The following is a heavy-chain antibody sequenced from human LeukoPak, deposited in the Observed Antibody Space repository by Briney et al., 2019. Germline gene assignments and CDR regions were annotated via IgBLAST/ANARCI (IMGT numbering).Heavy chain of an antibody. J-gene: IGHJ4*02. Sequence: GGSLRLSCAASGFTFSTYPMNWVRQAPGKGLEWVSYISSRSSTIYYADSVKGRFTISRDNAKNSLYLQMSSLRAEDTAVYYCARVLYCSSTSCYGFDYWGQGTLVTVSS. D-gene: IGHD2-2*01. CDR2: ISSRSSTI. CDR1: GFTFSTYP. CDR3: ARVLYCSSTSCYGFDY. V-gene: IGHV3-48*01.